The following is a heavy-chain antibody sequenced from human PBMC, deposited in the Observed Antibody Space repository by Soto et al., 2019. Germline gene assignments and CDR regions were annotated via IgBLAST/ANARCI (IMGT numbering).Heavy chain of an antibody. CDR2: INPSGGST. CDR1: GYTSTSYY. J-gene: IGHJ6*02. Sequence: AASVKVSCKASGYTSTSYYMHWVRQAPGQGLEWMGIINPSGGSTSYAQKFQGRVTMTRDTSTSTVYMELSSLRSEDTAVYYCARAALPWELPYYYGMDVWGQGTTVTVSS. CDR3: ARAALPWELPYYYGMDV. D-gene: IGHD1-26*01. V-gene: IGHV1-46*01.